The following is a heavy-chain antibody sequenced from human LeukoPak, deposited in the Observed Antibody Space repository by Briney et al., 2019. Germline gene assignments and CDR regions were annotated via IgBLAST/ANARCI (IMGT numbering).Heavy chain of an antibody. CDR1: GFTFSSYG. J-gene: IGHJ5*02. V-gene: IGHV3-30*18. CDR3: AKDQDIAVAKADPLVFDP. Sequence: QTGGSLRLSCAASGFTFSSYGMHWVRQAPGKGLEWVAVISYDGSNKYYADSVKGRFTISRDNSKNTLYLQMNSLRAEDTAVYYCAKDQDIAVAKADPLVFDPWGQGTLVTVSS. D-gene: IGHD6-19*01. CDR2: ISYDGSNK.